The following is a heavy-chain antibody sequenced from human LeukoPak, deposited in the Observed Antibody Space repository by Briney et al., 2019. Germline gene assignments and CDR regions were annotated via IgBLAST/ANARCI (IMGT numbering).Heavy chain of an antibody. CDR3: ARGGVDYYDSSGYSLDY. Sequence: PGGSLRLSCAASGFTFSSYAMSWVRQAPGKGLEWVSAISGSGGSTYYADSVKGRFTISRDNSKNTLYLQMNSLRAEDTAVYYCARGGVDYYDSSGYSLDYWGQGTLVTVSS. CDR2: ISGSGGST. CDR1: GFTFSSYA. V-gene: IGHV3-23*01. J-gene: IGHJ4*02. D-gene: IGHD3-22*01.